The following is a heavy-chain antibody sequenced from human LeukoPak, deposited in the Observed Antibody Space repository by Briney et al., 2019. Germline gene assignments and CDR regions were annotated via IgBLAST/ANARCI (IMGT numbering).Heavy chain of an antibody. CDR3: ARDGELELLTAYYYYYMDV. Sequence: GGSLRLSCAASGFTFSSYWMHWVRQAPGKGLVWVSRINSDGSSTSYADSVKGRFTISRDNAKNSLYLQMNSLRAEDTAVYYCARDGELELLTAYYYYYMDVWGKGTTVTVSS. J-gene: IGHJ6*03. CDR1: GFTFSSYW. CDR2: INSDGSST. V-gene: IGHV3-74*01. D-gene: IGHD1-7*01.